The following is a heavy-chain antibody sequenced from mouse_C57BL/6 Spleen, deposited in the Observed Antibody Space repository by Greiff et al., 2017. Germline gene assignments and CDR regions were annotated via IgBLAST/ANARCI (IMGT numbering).Heavy chain of an antibody. CDR2: INPRSGNN. CDR3: ARSIIYYYGSSPPWFAY. J-gene: IGHJ3*01. D-gene: IGHD1-1*01. CDR1: GYTFTSYG. V-gene: IGHV1-81*01. Sequence: VQLQQSGAELARPGASVKLSCKASGYTFTSYGISWVRQRTGQGLEWIGEINPRSGNNDSNEKFKGKGKLTAEKYSSTGYMELRSLTSEEYAVYVCARSIIYYYGSSPPWFAYWGQGTLVTVSA.